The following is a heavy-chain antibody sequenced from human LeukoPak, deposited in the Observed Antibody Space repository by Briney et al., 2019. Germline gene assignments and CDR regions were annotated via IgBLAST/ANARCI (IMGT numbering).Heavy chain of an antibody. D-gene: IGHD2/OR15-2a*01. J-gene: IGHJ4*02. Sequence: PGRSLRLSCAASGFTFSSYAMHWVRQAPGKGLEWVAIISYDGSNEYYADSVKGRFTISRDNSKNTMFLQMSSLRAEDTAVYYCARVRGVVIVLAAVDYWGQGTLVPVSS. CDR2: ISYDGSNE. V-gene: IGHV3-30*04. CDR3: ARVRGVVIVLAAVDY. CDR1: GFTFSSYA.